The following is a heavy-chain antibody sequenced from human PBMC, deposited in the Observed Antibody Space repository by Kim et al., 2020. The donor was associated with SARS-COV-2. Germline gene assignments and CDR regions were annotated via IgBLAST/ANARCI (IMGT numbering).Heavy chain of an antibody. D-gene: IGHD2-2*01. CDR2: FYYSGST. CDR1: GGSISSSNYY. J-gene: IGHJ4*02. CDR3: AGRYCSSTSCLHDY. Sequence: SETLSLTCTVSGGSISSSNYYWGWIRQPPGKGLEWIGSFYYSGSTFYSPSLKSRVTISVDTSKNQFSLKLSSLTAADTAVYYCAGRYCSSTSCLHDYWGQGTLVTVSS. V-gene: IGHV4-39*01.